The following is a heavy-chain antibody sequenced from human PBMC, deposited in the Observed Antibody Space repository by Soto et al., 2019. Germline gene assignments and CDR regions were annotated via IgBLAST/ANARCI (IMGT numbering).Heavy chain of an antibody. Sequence: LSLTCALSGDSISSGGYSWSWIRQPPGKGLEWIGYISHSGSPFYNPSLKSRVTISVDRSKNQFSLKLSSVTAADTALYYCVRDGAWHGFDVWGQGTTVTV. D-gene: IGHD1-26*01. J-gene: IGHJ6*02. CDR3: VRDGAWHGFDV. CDR2: ISHSGSP. CDR1: GDSISSGGYS. V-gene: IGHV4-30-2*01.